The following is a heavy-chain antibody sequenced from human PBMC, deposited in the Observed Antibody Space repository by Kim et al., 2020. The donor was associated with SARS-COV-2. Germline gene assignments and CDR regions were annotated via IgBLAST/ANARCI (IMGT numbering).Heavy chain of an antibody. J-gene: IGHJ1*01. CDR3: ARSREGHYDSNDY. D-gene: IGHD3-22*01. Sequence: GGSLRLSCAASGFTFSSYRMNWVRQAPGKGLEWISYISRSSSTINYADSVKGRFTISRDNAKNSLFLQMNCLRDEDTAVYFCARSREGHYDSNDYWGQGTLVTVSS. CDR1: GFTFSSYR. V-gene: IGHV3-48*02. CDR2: ISRSSSTI.